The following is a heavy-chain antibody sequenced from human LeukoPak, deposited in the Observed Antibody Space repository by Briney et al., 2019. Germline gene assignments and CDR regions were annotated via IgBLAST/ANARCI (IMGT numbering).Heavy chain of an antibody. CDR3: ARAEGWQQLVHFDY. J-gene: IGHJ4*02. D-gene: IGHD6-13*01. Sequence: PGGSLRLSFAASGFAFSDYYMSWIRQAPGKGLEWVSYISSSGSTIYYADSVKGRFTISRDNAKNSLYLQMNSLRAEDTAVYYCARAEGWQQLVHFDYWGQGTLVTVSA. V-gene: IGHV3-11*01. CDR1: GFAFSDYY. CDR2: ISSSGSTI.